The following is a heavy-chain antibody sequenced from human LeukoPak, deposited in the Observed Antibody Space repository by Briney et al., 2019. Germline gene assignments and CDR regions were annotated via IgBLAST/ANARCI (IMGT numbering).Heavy chain of an antibody. V-gene: IGHV3-23*01. CDR1: GFTFSSCA. J-gene: IGHJ4*02. CDR3: AKDPIFSGSYGVFDY. D-gene: IGHD1-26*01. Sequence: GGSLRLSCAASGFTFSSCAMSWVRQAPGKGLEWVSTIIDSGNSIYYADSAEGRFTISRDNSKNTLYLQMNSLRAGDTAVYYCAKDPIFSGSYGVFDYWGLGTLVTVSS. CDR2: IIDSGNSI.